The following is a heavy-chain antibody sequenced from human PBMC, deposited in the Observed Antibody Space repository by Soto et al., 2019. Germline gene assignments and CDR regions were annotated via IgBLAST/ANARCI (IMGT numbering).Heavy chain of an antibody. D-gene: IGHD3-22*01. CDR1: GGSISSYY. V-gene: IGHV4-59*01. CDR2: IYYSGST. Sequence: SETLSLTCTVSGGSISSYYWSWIRQPPGKGLEWIGYIYYSGSTNYNPSLKSRVTISVATSKNQFSLKLSSVTAADTAVYYCARDRYYYDSSGYYASDAFDIWGQGTMVTVS. CDR3: ARDRYYYDSSGYYASDAFDI. J-gene: IGHJ3*02.